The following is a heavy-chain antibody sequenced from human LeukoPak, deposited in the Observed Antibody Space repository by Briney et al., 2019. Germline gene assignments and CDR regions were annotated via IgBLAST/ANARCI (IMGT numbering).Heavy chain of an antibody. D-gene: IGHD3-22*01. CDR2: IYYSGST. CDR1: GGSISSFYWSWFY. Sequence: PSETLSLTCTVSGGSISSFYWSWFYWSWTRQPPGKGLEWIGSIYYSGSTYYNPSLKSRVTISVDTSKNQFSLKLSSVTAADTAVYYCARHTDDSSGTYFDYWGQGTLVTVSS. J-gene: IGHJ4*02. CDR3: ARHTDDSSGTYFDY. V-gene: IGHV4-39*01.